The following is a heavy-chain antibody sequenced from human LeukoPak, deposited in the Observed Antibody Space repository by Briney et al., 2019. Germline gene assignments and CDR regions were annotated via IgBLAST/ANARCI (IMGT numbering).Heavy chain of an antibody. Sequence: SETLSLTCTVSGGSISSYYWSWIRQPPGKGLEWIGYIYYSGSTNYNPSLKSRVTISVDTSKNQFSLKLSSVTAADTAVYYCARDSPALDYYCYGMDVWGQGTTVTVSS. CDR2: IYYSGST. CDR3: ARDSPALDYYCYGMDV. CDR1: GGSISSYY. J-gene: IGHJ6*02. V-gene: IGHV4-59*01.